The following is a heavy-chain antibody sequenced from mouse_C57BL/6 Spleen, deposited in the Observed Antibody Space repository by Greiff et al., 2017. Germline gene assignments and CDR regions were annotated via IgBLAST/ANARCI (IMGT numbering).Heavy chain of an antibody. CDR1: GYTFTSYW. CDR2: IDPSDSYT. CDR3: ARSKLGRDYFDY. D-gene: IGHD4-1*01. Sequence: QVQLQQPGAELVMPGASVKLSCKASGYTFTSYWMHWVKQRPGQGLEWIGEIDPSDSYTNYNKKFKGKSTLTVDKSSSTAYMQLSSLTSEDSAVYYCARSKLGRDYFDYWGQGTTLTVSS. V-gene: IGHV1-69*01. J-gene: IGHJ2*01.